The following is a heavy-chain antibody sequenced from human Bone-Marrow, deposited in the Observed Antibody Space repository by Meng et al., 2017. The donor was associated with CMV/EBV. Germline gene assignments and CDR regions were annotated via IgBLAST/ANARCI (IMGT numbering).Heavy chain of an antibody. V-gene: IGHV1-18*01. Sequence: ASVKVSCKTSGYNFRDYGVAWVRRAPGQGLEWLGCISAHNAGTNIAQKFQGRVTMTTDTSTSTGYMEMQRLSSDDAAVYYCARDYVGATYYYYYYGMDVWGQGTTVTVSS. D-gene: IGHD1-26*01. J-gene: IGHJ6*02. CDR2: ISAHNAGT. CDR3: ARDYVGATYYYYYYGMDV. CDR1: GYNFRDYG.